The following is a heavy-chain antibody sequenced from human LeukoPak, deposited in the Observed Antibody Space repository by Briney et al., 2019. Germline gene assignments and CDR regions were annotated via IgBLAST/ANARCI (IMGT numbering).Heavy chain of an antibody. J-gene: IGHJ4*02. CDR1: GYTFTSYG. V-gene: IGHV1-18*01. D-gene: IGHD6-6*01. CDR3: GRSMDSSTSRLIEY. Sequence: ASVKVSCKASGYTFTSYGISWVRQAPGQGLEWMGWISVYKGNTNYAQKLQGRVTMTTDTSTSTVYMELRSLRSDDTAVYYCGRSMDSSTSRLIEYWGQGTLVTVSS. CDR2: ISVYKGNT.